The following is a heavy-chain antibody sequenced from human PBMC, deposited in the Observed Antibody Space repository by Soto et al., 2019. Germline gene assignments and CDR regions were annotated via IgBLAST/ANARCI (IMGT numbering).Heavy chain of an antibody. J-gene: IGHJ6*01. Sequence: EVQLVETGGGLIQPGGSLRLSCAASGFTVSSNYMSWVRQAPGKGLEWVSVIYSGGSTYCADSVKGRFTISRDNSKNTLYLQMNSLRAEDTAVYYCARVSGSGSYYTQYYYYYGMDVW. CDR1: GFTVSSNY. V-gene: IGHV3-53*02. CDR3: ARVSGSGSYYTQYYYYYGMDV. CDR2: IYSGGST. D-gene: IGHD3-10*01.